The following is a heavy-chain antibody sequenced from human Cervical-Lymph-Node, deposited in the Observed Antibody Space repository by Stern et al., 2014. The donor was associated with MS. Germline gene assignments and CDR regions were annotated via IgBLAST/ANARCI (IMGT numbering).Heavy chain of an antibody. CDR3: ARDGQQLAPYTMDV. Sequence: VQLVESGGGVVQPGRSLRLSCATSRFTFRSHAMHWVRQAPGKGLEWVAQIWYDGTNKYYADSVTGRFTISRDNSKNTLDLQMNSLRGEDTGVYYCARDGQQLAPYTMDVWGQGTTVTVSS. J-gene: IGHJ6*02. V-gene: IGHV3-33*01. CDR1: RFTFRSHA. CDR2: IWYDGTNK. D-gene: IGHD6-13*01.